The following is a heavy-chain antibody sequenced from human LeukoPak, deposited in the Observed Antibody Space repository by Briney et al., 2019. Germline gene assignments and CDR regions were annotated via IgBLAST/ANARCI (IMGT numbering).Heavy chain of an antibody. D-gene: IGHD2-2*01. J-gene: IGHJ4*02. Sequence: PGRSLRLSCAASGFTFSSYAMHWVRQAPGQGLGWVGVILYDGSNKYYADSVKGRFTISRDNSKNTLYLQMNSLRAEDTAVYYCARDNEEIVVVPAAIDYWGQGTLVTVSS. CDR1: GFTFSSYA. CDR3: ARDNEEIVVVPAAIDY. CDR2: ILYDGSNK. V-gene: IGHV3-30*04.